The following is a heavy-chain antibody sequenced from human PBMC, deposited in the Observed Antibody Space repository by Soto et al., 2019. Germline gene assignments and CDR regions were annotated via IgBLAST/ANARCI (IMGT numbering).Heavy chain of an antibody. V-gene: IGHV1-18*04. CDR1: GYTFTSYG. D-gene: IGHD2-15*01. Sequence: GASVKVSCKASGYTFTSYGISWVRQAPGQGLEWMGWISAYNGNTNYAQKLQGRVTMTTDTSTSTAYMELRSLRSDDTAVYYCARDCSGGSCYPSYYYYGMDVWGQGTTVTVSS. CDR2: ISAYNGNT. CDR3: ARDCSGGSCYPSYYYYGMDV. J-gene: IGHJ6*02.